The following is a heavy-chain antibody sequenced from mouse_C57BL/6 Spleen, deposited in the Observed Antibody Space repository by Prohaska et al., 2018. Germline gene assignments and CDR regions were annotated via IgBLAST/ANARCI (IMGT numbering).Heavy chain of an antibody. CDR3: ARDFYFDY. Sequence: QVQLQQPGAELVRPGSSVKLSCKASGYTFTSYWMHWVKQRPIQGLEWIGNIDPSDRETHYNQKFKDKATLTVDKSSSTAYMQLSSLTSEDSAVYYCARDFYFDYWGQGTTITVYS. CDR2: IDPSDRET. V-gene: IGHV1-52*01. J-gene: IGHJ2*01. CDR1: GYTFTSYW.